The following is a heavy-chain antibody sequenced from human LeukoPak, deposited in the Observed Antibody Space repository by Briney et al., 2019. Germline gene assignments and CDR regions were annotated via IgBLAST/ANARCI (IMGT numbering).Heavy chain of an antibody. J-gene: IGHJ5*02. CDR2: ISSSSSYI. D-gene: IGHD1-26*01. V-gene: IGHV3-21*01. CDR1: GFTFSTYG. CDR3: ARGGEVGATRWFDP. Sequence: GGSLRLSCAASGFTFSTYGMHWVRQAPGKGLEWVSSISSSSSYIYYADSMKGRFTISRDNAKNSLYLQMNSLRAEDTAVYYCARGGEVGATRWFDPWGQGTLVTVSS.